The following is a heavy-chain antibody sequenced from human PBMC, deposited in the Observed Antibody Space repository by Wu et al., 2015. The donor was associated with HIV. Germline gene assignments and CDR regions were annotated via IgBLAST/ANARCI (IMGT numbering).Heavy chain of an antibody. V-gene: IGHV1-69*05. CDR1: GGTFSSYA. D-gene: IGHD6-13*01. CDR2: IIPIFGTA. CDR3: ARGKIDIAAGGVLFHEWFDP. J-gene: IGHJ5*02. Sequence: QVQLVQSGAEVKKPGSSVKVSCKASGGTFSSYAISWVRQAPGQGLEWMGGIIPIFGTANYAQKFQGRVTITTDESTSTAYMELSSLRSEDTAVYYCARGKIDIAAGGVLFHEWFDPVGPGNPGHRLL.